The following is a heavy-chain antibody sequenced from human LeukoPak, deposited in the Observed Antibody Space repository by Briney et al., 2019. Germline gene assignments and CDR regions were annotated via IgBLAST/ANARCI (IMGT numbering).Heavy chain of an antibody. CDR1: GDTFTGYY. CDR3: ARSPQGDNWNDY. V-gene: IGHV1-2*06. D-gene: IGHD1-20*01. CDR2: INPNSGGT. J-gene: IGHJ4*02. Sequence: ASVKVSCKASGDTFTGYYMHWVRQAPGQGLEWMGRINPNSGGTNYAQKFQGRVTMTRDTSISTAYMELSRLRSDDTAVYYCARSPQGDNWNDYWGQGTLVTVSS.